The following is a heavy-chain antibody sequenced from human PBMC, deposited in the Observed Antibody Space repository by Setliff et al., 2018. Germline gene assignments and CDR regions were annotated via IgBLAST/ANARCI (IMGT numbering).Heavy chain of an antibody. D-gene: IGHD6-13*01. CDR2: INPGGGSA. J-gene: IGHJ4*02. CDR1: GYSFTSHY. Sequence: ASVKVSCKTSGYSFTSHYMHWVRQAPGQGLEWMGIINPGGGSASYAEKFQGRATMTRDTSTSTFYMEVNILRSDDTAVYYCARGGMAAANRKGVFEYWGQGTLVTVSS. V-gene: IGHV1-46*01. CDR3: ARGGMAAANRKGVFEY.